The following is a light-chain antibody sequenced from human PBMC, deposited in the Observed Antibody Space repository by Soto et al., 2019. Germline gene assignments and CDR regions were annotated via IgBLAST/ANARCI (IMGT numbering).Light chain of an antibody. CDR2: EVT. J-gene: IGLJ3*02. CDR3: TSYVGNDIWV. V-gene: IGLV2-8*01. CDR1: SSDVGAYKY. Sequence: QSALTQPPSASGSPGQSVTISCTGTSSDVGAYKYVSWYQQDPGKAPKLMIYEVTKRPSGVPDRFSGSKSGNTASLTVSGLQGEDEADYYCTSYVGNDIWVFGGGTKLTVL.